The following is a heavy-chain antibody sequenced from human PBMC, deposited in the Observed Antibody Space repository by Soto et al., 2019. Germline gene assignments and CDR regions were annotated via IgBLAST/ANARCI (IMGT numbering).Heavy chain of an antibody. CDR2: INYSGST. CDR3: ARGFTATGNWYFDL. V-gene: IGHV4-59*01. Sequence: QVQLQESGPGLVKSSETLSLNCTVSDGSISSYYWSWIRQPPGKGLEWIGYINYSGSTNYNPSRKSRITISADTSKNQFSLKLSSVTAADTAVYYCARGFTATGNWYFDLWGRGTLVTVSS. CDR1: DGSISSYY. J-gene: IGHJ2*01. D-gene: IGHD6-13*01.